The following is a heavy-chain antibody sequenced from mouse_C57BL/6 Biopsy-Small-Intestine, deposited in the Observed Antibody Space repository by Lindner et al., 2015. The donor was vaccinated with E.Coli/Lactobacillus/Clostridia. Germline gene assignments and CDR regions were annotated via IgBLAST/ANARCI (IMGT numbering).Heavy chain of an antibody. Sequence: SVKVSCKSSGATFNSYTITWVRQAPGQGLEWMGRITPVVGTTDYAQSFQGRVTITADRSTKTFFMELSNLRSEDTAVYYCATNHDYGDFFDHWGQGTLVTVSS. V-gene: IGHV14-2*02. CDR2: ITPVVGTT. D-gene: IGHD1-2*01. CDR3: ATNHDYGDFFDH. CDR1: GATFNSYT. J-gene: IGHJ2*01.